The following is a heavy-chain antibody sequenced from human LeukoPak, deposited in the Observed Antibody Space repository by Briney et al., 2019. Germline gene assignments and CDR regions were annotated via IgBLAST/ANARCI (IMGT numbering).Heavy chain of an antibody. CDR3: ARVRYCSSTTCRGAFDI. CDR1: GFTFSNFG. V-gene: IGHV3-33*01. J-gene: IGHJ3*02. CDR2: MWYDGSKT. Sequence: GGSLRLSCAASGFTFSNFGMHWVRQAPGKGLEWVAVMWYDGSKTYYGDSVKGRFTISRDNSKNTLYLQMNSLRADDTAVYYCARVRYCSSTTCRGAFDIWGQGTMVTVSS. D-gene: IGHD2-2*01.